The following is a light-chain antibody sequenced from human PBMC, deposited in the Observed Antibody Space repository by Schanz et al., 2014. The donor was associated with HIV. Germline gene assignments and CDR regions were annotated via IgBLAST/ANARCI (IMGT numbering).Light chain of an antibody. CDR2: EAS. CDR3: QQSNTFPYT. V-gene: IGKV1-5*03. Sequence: DIQMTQSPSTLSASVGDRVSITCRASQNISPWLAWYQQKPGRPPKLLIYEASTLETGVPSRFSGSGSGTEFTLTISSLQPDDFATYYCQQSNTFPYTFGQGTKLEIK. CDR1: QNISPW. J-gene: IGKJ2*01.